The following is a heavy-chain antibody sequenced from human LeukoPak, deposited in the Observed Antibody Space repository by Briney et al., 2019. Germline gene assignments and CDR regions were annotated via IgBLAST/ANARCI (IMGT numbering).Heavy chain of an antibody. D-gene: IGHD3-3*01. CDR3: AKAGTIFGVVIGTNYYFDY. J-gene: IGHJ4*02. CDR2: ISGSGGST. V-gene: IGHV3-23*01. Sequence: GGSLRLSCAASGFTFTNYAMSWVRQAPGKGLEWVSAISGSGGSTYYADSVKGRLTISRDNSKNTLYLQMNSLRAEDTAVYYCAKAGTIFGVVIGTNYYFDYWGQGTLVTVSS. CDR1: GFTFTNYA.